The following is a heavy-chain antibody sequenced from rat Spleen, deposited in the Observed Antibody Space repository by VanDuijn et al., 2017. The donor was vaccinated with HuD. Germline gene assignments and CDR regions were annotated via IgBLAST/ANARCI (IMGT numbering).Heavy chain of an antibody. CDR1: RFTFSNYW. J-gene: IGHJ3*01. Sequence: EVQLVETGGGLVPPGRSLRLSCVASRFTFSNYWMFWIRQTPGKGLEWLSSIDTNGGTTYYSDSVRGRFTISRDNAENTVYLQMNSLRSEDTGTYYCGRDEGGEQPFAQWGQGTLVTVSS. V-gene: IGHV5-58*01. D-gene: IGHD1-11*01. CDR2: IDTNGGTT. CDR3: GRDEGGEQPFAQ.